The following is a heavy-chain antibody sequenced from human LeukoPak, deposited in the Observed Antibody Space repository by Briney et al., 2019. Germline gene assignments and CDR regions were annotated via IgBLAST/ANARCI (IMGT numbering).Heavy chain of an antibody. V-gene: IGHV4-34*01. CDR1: GGSFSGYY. D-gene: IGHD6-6*01. Sequence: SETLSLTRAVYGGSFSGYYWSWIRQPPGKGLEWIGEINRSGSANYNPSLKSRVTISVDTSKNQFSLKLSSVTAADTAVYYCASQYSSSSYGMDVWGQGTTVTVSS. CDR3: ASQYSSSSYGMDV. CDR2: INRSGSA. J-gene: IGHJ6*02.